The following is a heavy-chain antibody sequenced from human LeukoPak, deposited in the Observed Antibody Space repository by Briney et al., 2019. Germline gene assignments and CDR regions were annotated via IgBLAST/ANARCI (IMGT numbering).Heavy chain of an antibody. V-gene: IGHV3-23*01. Sequence: GGSLRLSCAASGFTFSSYGMSWVRQAPGKGLERVSVMSGSGGSTYYADSVKGRFIISRDNSKNTLYLQMNSLRAEDTAVYYCAKEGGSGWTFDYWGQGTLVTVSS. CDR1: GFTFSSYG. D-gene: IGHD6-19*01. CDR2: MSGSGGST. CDR3: AKEGGSGWTFDY. J-gene: IGHJ4*02.